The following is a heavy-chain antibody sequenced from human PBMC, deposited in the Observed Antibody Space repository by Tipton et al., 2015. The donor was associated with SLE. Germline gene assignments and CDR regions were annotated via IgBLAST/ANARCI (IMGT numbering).Heavy chain of an antibody. Sequence: TLSLTCTVYGESLSGHYWVWIRQPPGKGLEWIGDINHSGRIDYNPSLMSRVTISEATSKNQFSLRLKFLTAADTAVYYCARHASSDTSYYDGSGYPFDFWGQGTLVAVSS. V-gene: IGHV4-34*01. D-gene: IGHD3-22*01. CDR3: ARHASSDTSYYDGSGYPFDF. CDR2: INHSGRI. J-gene: IGHJ4*02. CDR1: GESLSGHY.